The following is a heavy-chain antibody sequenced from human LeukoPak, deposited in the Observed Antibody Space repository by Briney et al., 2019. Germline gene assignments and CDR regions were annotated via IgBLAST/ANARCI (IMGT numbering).Heavy chain of an antibody. CDR2: IIPIFGTA. V-gene: IGHV1-69*05. J-gene: IGHJ5*02. CDR3: ARETGDSSVENWFDP. D-gene: IGHD3-22*01. Sequence: SVKVSCKASGGTFSSYAISWVRQAPGQGLEWMGGIIPIFGTANYAQKFQGRVTITTDESTSTAYMELSSLRSEDTAVYYCARETGDSSVENWFDPWGQGTLVTVSS. CDR1: GGTFSSYA.